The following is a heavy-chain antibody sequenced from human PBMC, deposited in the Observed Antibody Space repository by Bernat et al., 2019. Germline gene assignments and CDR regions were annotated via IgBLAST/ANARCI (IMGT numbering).Heavy chain of an antibody. CDR1: GFTFSIYG. CDR3: AREGSYGDYNWFDP. J-gene: IGHJ5*02. Sequence: QVQLVESGGGVVQPGRSLRLSCAASGFTFSIYGMHWVLQPPGKGLEWVAVIWYDGSNKYYEDSVEGRFTISRDNSKNTLNLQMNSLRAEDTAVYDSAREGSYGDYNWFDPWGQGTLVTVSS. V-gene: IGHV3-33*01. CDR2: IWYDGSNK. D-gene: IGHD4-17*01.